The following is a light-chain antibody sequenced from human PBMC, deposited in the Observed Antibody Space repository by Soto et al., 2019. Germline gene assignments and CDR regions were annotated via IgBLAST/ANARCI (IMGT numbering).Light chain of an antibody. CDR1: QSFSSSY. J-gene: IGKJ3*01. CDR2: GAS. V-gene: IGKV3-20*01. Sequence: EIVLTQSPGTLSLSPGERATLSCRASQSFSSSYLAWYQQKPGQAPRLRIYGASSRATGIPDRLSGSGSGTEFTLIISRLETEDFAVYYCQHYGSAHVTFGPGTKVDVK. CDR3: QHYGSAHVT.